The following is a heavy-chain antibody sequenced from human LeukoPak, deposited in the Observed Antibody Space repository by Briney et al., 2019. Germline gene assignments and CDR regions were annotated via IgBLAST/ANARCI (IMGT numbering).Heavy chain of an antibody. V-gene: IGHV3-23*01. D-gene: IGHD3-22*01. Sequence: QAGGSLRLSCAASGFTFSTYGMSWVRQAPGKGLEWVSAISGSGGSTYYADSVKGRFTISRDNSKNTLYLQMNSLRAEDTAVYYCAREKDSSGYYDYWGQGTLVTVSS. J-gene: IGHJ4*02. CDR3: AREKDSSGYYDY. CDR2: ISGSGGST. CDR1: GFTFSTYG.